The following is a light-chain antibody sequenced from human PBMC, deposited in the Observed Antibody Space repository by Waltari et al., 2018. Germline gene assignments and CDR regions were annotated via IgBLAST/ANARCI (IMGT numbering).Light chain of an antibody. J-gene: IGLJ2*01. Sequence: QSALTQPASVSGSPGQSITISCTGTSSDVGGYNYVSWYQQHPGKAPKLMIYDVSNRPSGVSTRFSWSKSGNTASLTISGLQAEDEADYYCSSYTSSSTLVVFGGGTKLTVL. CDR3: SSYTSSSTLVV. CDR1: SSDVGGYNY. CDR2: DVS. V-gene: IGLV2-14*03.